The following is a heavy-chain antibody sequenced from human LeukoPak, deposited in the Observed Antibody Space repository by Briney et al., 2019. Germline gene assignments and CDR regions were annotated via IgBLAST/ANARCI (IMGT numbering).Heavy chain of an antibody. J-gene: IGHJ4*02. CDR3: VRGGWRIIETVRHS. CDR2: ISPTGSTM. CDR1: EFTFSAYA. V-gene: IGHV3-48*04. Sequence: GGSLRLSCATSEFTFSAYAMNWVRQAPGKGLEWVGYISPTGSTMFYAGSVKGRFTISRDNADNSLYLQMKSLRVEDTAMYYCVRGGWRIIETVRHSWGQGTLVTVSS. D-gene: IGHD2-15*01.